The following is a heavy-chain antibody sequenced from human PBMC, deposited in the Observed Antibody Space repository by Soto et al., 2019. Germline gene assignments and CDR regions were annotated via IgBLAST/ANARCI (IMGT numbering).Heavy chain of an antibody. Sequence: SVKVSCKASGYTFTSYGISWVRQAPGQGLEWMGWISAYNGNTNYAQKLQGRVTMTTDTSTSTAYMELRSLRSDDTAVYYCARDHRVAGPSPSDVAFDIWGQGTMVTVSS. J-gene: IGHJ3*02. CDR1: GYTFTSYG. CDR3: ARDHRVAGPSPSDVAFDI. CDR2: ISAYNGNT. D-gene: IGHD6-19*01. V-gene: IGHV1-18*04.